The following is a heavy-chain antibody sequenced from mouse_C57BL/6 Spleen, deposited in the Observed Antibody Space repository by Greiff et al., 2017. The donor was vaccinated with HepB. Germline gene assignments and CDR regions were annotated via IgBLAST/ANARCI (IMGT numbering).Heavy chain of an antibody. CDR3: AREARTAQATFDY. J-gene: IGHJ2*01. CDR2: INPSSGYT. V-gene: IGHV1-7*01. CDR1: GYTFTSYW. Sequence: LLESGAELAKPGASVKLSCKASGYTFTSYWMHWVKQRPGQGLEWIGYINPSSGYTKYNQKFKDKATLTADKSSSTAYMQLSSLTYEDSAVYYCAREARTAQATFDYWGQGTTLTVSS. D-gene: IGHD3-2*02.